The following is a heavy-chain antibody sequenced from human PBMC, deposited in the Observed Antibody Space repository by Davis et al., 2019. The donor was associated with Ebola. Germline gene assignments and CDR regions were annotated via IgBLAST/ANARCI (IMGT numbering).Heavy chain of an antibody. CDR3: AKSGDIVVVVAAPIDY. CDR2: ISYDGSNK. D-gene: IGHD2-15*01. J-gene: IGHJ4*02. Sequence: GGSLKLSCAASGFTFSNYGLHWVRQAPGKGLEWVAGISYDGSNKYYAESVKGRFNISRDNSKNTLYLQMNSLRAEDTAVYYCAKSGDIVVVVAAPIDYWGQGTLVTVSS. CDR1: GFTFSNYG. V-gene: IGHV3-30*18.